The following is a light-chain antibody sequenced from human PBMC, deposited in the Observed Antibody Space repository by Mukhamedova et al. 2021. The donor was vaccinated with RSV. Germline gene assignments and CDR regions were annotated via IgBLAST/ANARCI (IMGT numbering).Light chain of an antibody. CDR2: RAS. V-gene: IGKV1-5*03. CDR1: QNISTY. Sequence: ASQNISTYLAWYQQKPGTAPKLLIHRASSLQSGVPSRFSGSGSGTQFTLTISSLQPDDFATYYCQQYDRLWSFGQGTKVEIK. J-gene: IGKJ1*01. CDR3: QQYDRLWS.